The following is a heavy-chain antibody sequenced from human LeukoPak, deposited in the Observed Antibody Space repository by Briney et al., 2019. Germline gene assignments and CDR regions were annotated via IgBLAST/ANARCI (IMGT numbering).Heavy chain of an antibody. D-gene: IGHD3-22*01. V-gene: IGHV3-30*01. J-gene: IGHJ6*03. CDR2: ISYDGSNK. CDR3: ASFEGPSGSSGYYYYYYMDV. Sequence: GGSLRLSCAASGFTFSSYAMHWVRQAPGKGLEWVAVISYDGSNKYYADSVKGRFTISRDNSKNTLYLQMNSLRAEGTAVYYCASFEGPSGSSGYYYYYYMDVWGKGTTVTVSS. CDR1: GFTFSSYA.